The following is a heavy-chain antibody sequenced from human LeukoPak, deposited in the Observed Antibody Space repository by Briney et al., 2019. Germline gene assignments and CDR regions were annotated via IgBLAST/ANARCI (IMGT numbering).Heavy chain of an antibody. V-gene: IGHV4-34*01. D-gene: IGHD6-13*01. Sequence: PSETLSLTCAVYGGSFIGYYWSWIRQPPGKGLEWIGEINHSGGTDYNPSLKSRVTISVDTSKNQFSLKLSSVTAADTAVYYCAGGPGIAAADWGQGTLVTVSS. CDR2: INHSGGT. CDR1: GGSFIGYY. J-gene: IGHJ1*01. CDR3: AGGPGIAAAD.